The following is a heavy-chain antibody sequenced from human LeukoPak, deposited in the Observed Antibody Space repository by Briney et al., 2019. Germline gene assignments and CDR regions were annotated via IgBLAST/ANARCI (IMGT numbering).Heavy chain of an antibody. CDR1: GFTFSSYA. V-gene: IGHV3-48*02. J-gene: IGHJ5*02. Sequence: GGSLRLSCAAPGFTFSSYAMAWVRQTPGKGLEWLSYISSSSKINYADYVKGRLTISRENAKNSLYLQMNSLRDEDTAVYYCARSANPGVHDFDPWGQGTLVTVSS. D-gene: IGHD6-6*01. CDR3: ARSANPGVHDFDP. CDR2: ISSSSKI.